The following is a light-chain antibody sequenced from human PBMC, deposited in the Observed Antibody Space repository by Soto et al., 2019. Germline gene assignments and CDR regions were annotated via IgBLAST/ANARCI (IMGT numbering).Light chain of an antibody. Sequence: QSALTQPRSVSGSPGQSVTISCTGTSSDVGGYNYVSWYQQHPGKAPKLMIYDLSKRPSGVPDRFSGSKSGNTASLTISGLQAEDEADYYCCSYAGVSTFVVFGGGTKLTVL. V-gene: IGLV2-11*01. CDR1: SSDVGGYNY. CDR2: DLS. J-gene: IGLJ2*01. CDR3: CSYAGVSTFVV.